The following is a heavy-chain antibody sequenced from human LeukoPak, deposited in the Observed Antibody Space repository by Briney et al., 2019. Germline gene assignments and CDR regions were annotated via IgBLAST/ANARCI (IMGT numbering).Heavy chain of an antibody. D-gene: IGHD3-10*01. J-gene: IGHJ5*02. V-gene: IGHV3-7*01. CDR3: ARDPSGSPVFDP. CDR1: GFTFSSYW. Sequence: GGSLMLSCAASGFTFSSYWMNWVRQAPGKGLERVANIKQDGSVKNYVDSVKGRFTISRDNAKNSLFLQMNSLRAEDTAVYYCARDPSGSPVFDPWGQGTLVTVSS. CDR2: IKQDGSVK.